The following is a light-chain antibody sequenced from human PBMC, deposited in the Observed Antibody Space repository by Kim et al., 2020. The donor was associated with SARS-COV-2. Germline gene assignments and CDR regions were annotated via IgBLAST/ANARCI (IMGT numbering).Light chain of an antibody. J-gene: IGLJ3*02. V-gene: IGLV3-1*01. Sequence: SYELTQPPSVSVSPGQTASITCSGDKLGDKYACWYQQKPGQSPVLAIYQDSKRPSGIPERFSGSNSGNTATLTISGTQAMDEADCYCQAWDSSTAWVFGG. CDR1: KLGDKY. CDR2: QDS. CDR3: QAWDSSTAWV.